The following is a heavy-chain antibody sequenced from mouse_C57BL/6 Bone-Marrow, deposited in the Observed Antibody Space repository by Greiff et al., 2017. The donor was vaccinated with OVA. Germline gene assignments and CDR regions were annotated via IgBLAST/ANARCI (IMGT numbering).Heavy chain of an antibody. Sequence: EVKLQESGPVLVKPGASVKMSCKASGYTFTDYYMNWVKQSHGKSLEWIGVINPYNGGTSYNQKFKGKATLTVDKSSSTAYMELNSLTSEDSAVYYCARSGLGWDIDYWGQGTTLTVSS. D-gene: IGHD4-1*01. CDR3: ARSGLGWDIDY. J-gene: IGHJ2*01. CDR1: GYTFTDYY. V-gene: IGHV1-19*01. CDR2: INPYNGGT.